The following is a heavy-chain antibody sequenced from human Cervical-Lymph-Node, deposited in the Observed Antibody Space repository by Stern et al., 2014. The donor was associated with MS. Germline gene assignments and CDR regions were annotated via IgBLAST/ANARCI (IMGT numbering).Heavy chain of an antibody. V-gene: IGHV3-33*01. CDR3: ARDRHDLGYCSGGSCYLPDY. CDR2: IWHDGSNK. J-gene: IGHJ4*02. D-gene: IGHD2-15*01. Sequence: VQLVQSGGGVVQPGRSLRLSCAASGFTFSSYGMHWVRQAPGKGREWGAVIWHDGSNKYYADSVKGRFTISRDNSKNTLYLQMNSLRAEDTAVYYCARDRHDLGYCSGGSCYLPDYWGQGTLVTVSS. CDR1: GFTFSSYG.